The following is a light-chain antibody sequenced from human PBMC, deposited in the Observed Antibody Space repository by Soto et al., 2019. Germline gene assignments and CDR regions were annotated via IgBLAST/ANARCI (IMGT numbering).Light chain of an antibody. Sequence: EIVMTQSPVTLSVSPGERVTLSCRASQNVNINLAWYQQRPGQAPRVLIYGASNRASGIPDRFSGSGSGTDFTLTISRLEPDDFALYYCQQYKDWPPLTFGGGTRVEIK. CDR1: QNVNIN. V-gene: IGKV3D-15*01. CDR3: QQYKDWPPLT. CDR2: GAS. J-gene: IGKJ4*01.